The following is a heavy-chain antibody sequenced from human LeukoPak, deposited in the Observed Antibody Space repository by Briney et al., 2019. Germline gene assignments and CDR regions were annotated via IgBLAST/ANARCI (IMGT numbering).Heavy chain of an antibody. Sequence: GASVKVSCKASGGTFSSYAISWVRQAPGQGLEWMGGIIPIFGTANYAQKFQGRVTITADESTSTAYMELSSLRSEDTAVYYCARGALYCCSTSCYLSYYYYYGMDVWGQGTTVTVSS. D-gene: IGHD2-2*01. J-gene: IGHJ6*02. V-gene: IGHV1-69*13. CDR3: ARGALYCCSTSCYLSYYYYYGMDV. CDR1: GGTFSSYA. CDR2: IIPIFGTA.